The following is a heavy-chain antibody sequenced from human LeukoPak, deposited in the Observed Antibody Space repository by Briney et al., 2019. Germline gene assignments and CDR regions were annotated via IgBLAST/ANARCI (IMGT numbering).Heavy chain of an antibody. CDR1: GDSRSNSIYY. Sequence: SETLSLTCTVSGDSRSNSIYYWGWIRQPPGEGLEWIGSIDYSGSTYYNPSLKSRATISIDTSTNQFSLKLSSLTAADTAVYYCAREYTLYRSGWFLDYWGQGTVVTVSS. J-gene: IGHJ4*02. CDR3: AREYTLYRSGWFLDY. CDR2: IDYSGST. V-gene: IGHV4-39*07. D-gene: IGHD6-19*01.